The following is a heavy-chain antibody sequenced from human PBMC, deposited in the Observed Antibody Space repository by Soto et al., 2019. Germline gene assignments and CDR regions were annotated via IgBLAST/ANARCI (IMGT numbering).Heavy chain of an antibody. V-gene: IGHV3-74*01. CDR2: ISSDGSST. CDR1: GFTFSPFW. CDR3: ARDFEY. J-gene: IGHJ4*02. Sequence: EMKLVESGGGLVQPGGSLRLSCEASGFTFSPFWMHWVRQAPGKGLVWVSRISSDGSSTNYADSVKGRVTISRDNAKNMLYLQMNSLRAEDTAVYSCARDFEYWGQGTLVTVSP.